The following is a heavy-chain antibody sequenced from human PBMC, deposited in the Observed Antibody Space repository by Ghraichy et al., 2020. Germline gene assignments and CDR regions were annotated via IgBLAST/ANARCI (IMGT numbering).Heavy chain of an antibody. Sequence: GGSLRLSCAASGFTFRTQSMVWVRQAPGMGLEWVSSISSTSSYIYYTDSVKGRFTISRDNAKNSLYLEMDSLRAEDTAVYYCARIPFGYILGAFNIWGQGTMVTVSS. D-gene: IGHD5-24*01. J-gene: IGHJ3*02. CDR2: ISSTSSYI. V-gene: IGHV3-21*01. CDR3: ARIPFGYILGAFNI. CDR1: GFTFRTQS.